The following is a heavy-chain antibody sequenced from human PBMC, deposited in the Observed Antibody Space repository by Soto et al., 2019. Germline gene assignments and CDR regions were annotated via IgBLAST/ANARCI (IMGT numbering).Heavy chain of an antibody. J-gene: IGHJ2*01. V-gene: IGHV3-23*01. CDR3: AKSGWGVVVPTVNWYFDL. CDR1: GFTFTNHA. CDR2: ISGSGGST. D-gene: IGHD2-21*01. Sequence: EVQLLESGGGLVQPGGSLRLSCAASGFTFTNHAMSWVRQAPGKGLEWVSSISGSGGSTYYADSVEGRFTISRDNFKNTIYLQMNSLRAEDTAVYYCAKSGWGVVVPTVNWYFDLWGRGTLVTVSS.